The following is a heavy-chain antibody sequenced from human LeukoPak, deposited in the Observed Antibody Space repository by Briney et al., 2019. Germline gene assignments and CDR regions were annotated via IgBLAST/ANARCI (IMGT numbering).Heavy chain of an antibody. CDR2: IYPGDSDT. Sequence: GESLKISCKGSGYSFTTYWIGWVRQMPGKGLECLGVIYPGDSDTRYSPSFQGQVTISADKSISTAYLQWSSLKASDTAIYYCAGHAGYNLGYYFDYWGQGTLVTVSS. CDR3: AGHAGYNLGYYFDY. J-gene: IGHJ4*02. D-gene: IGHD5-24*01. V-gene: IGHV5-51*01. CDR1: GYSFTTYW.